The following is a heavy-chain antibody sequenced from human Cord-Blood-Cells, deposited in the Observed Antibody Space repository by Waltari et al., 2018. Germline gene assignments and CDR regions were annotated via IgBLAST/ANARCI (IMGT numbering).Heavy chain of an antibody. D-gene: IGHD6-6*01. V-gene: IGHV4-34*01. CDR3: AREARYSTSNDY. CDR2: INHSGST. Sequence: QVQLQQWGAGLLKPSETLSLTCAVYGGSFSGYSWSWIRQPPGKGLEWIGEINHSGSTNYNPSLKSRVTISVDTSKNQFSLKLSSVTAADTAVYYCAREARYSTSNDYWGQGTLVTVSS. J-gene: IGHJ4*02. CDR1: GGSFSGYS.